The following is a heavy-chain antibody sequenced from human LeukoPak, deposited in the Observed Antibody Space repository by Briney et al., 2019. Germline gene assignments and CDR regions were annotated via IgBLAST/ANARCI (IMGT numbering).Heavy chain of an antibody. CDR1: GFTFSSYG. J-gene: IGHJ4*02. CDR2: ISSSGSTI. CDR3: ARDEGTDYFDY. V-gene: IGHV3-48*04. Sequence: GGSLRLSCAASGFTFSSYGMHWVRQAPGKGLEWVSYISSSGSTIYYADSVKGRFTISRDNAKNSLYLQMNSLRAEDTAVYYCARDEGTDYFDYWGQGTLVTVSS.